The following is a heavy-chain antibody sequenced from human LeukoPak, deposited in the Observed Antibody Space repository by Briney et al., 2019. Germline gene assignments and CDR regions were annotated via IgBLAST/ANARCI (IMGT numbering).Heavy chain of an antibody. D-gene: IGHD3-22*01. V-gene: IGHV4-31*03. CDR2: IHSGGNA. CDR1: GDSIKSGGYY. J-gene: IGHJ4*02. Sequence: SETLTLTCSISGDSIKSGGYYWNWIRQPPGKGLEWLGYIHSGGNAYFNPSVEGRSSISLDKSQNQFFLRLTSVTAADTAVYFCARDHYDSRGDYVVEYWGQGTLVTVSS. CDR3: ARDHYDSRGDYVVEY.